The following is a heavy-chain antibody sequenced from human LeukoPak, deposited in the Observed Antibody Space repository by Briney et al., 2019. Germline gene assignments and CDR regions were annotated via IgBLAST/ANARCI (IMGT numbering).Heavy chain of an antibody. D-gene: IGHD2-21*01. CDR2: IRNRNKANTYTT. CDR3: ANSFYYGGVYYFDF. J-gene: IGHJ4*02. Sequence: PGGSLRLSCAASGCSFSDNYMDWVRQDPGQGLERVGRIRNRNKANTYTTEYAASVKGRFTISRDDSRNSLYLQMNSLKTEDTAVYYCANSFYYGGVYYFDFWGQGTPVTVSS. CDR1: GCSFSDNY. V-gene: IGHV3-72*01.